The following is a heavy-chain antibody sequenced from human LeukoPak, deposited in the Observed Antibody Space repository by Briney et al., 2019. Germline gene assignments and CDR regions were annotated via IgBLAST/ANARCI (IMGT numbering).Heavy chain of an antibody. CDR3: AREPPATGYYDY. Sequence: ASVKVSCKASGYSLTSYFMHWVRQAPGQGLEWVGVINPSGDGTSYTQKFQGRVTMTRDMSASTVFMELTSLRSEDAAVYFCAREPPATGYYDYWGQGTLVTVSS. CDR2: INPSGDGT. V-gene: IGHV1-46*01. J-gene: IGHJ4*02. CDR1: GYSLTSYF. D-gene: IGHD3-9*01.